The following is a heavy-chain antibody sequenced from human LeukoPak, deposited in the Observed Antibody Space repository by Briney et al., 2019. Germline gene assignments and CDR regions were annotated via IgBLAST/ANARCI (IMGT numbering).Heavy chain of an antibody. CDR2: ISAYNGNT. CDR1: GYTFTSYG. J-gene: IGHJ4*02. V-gene: IGHV1-18*01. CDR3: ARGSPSISSSWYDYFDY. D-gene: IGHD6-13*01. Sequence: GASVKVSCKASGYTFTSYGISWVRQAPGQGLEWMGWISAYNGNTNYEQKLQGRVTMTTDTSTSTAYMELRSLRSDDTAVYYCARGSPSISSSWYDYFDYWGQGTLVTVSS.